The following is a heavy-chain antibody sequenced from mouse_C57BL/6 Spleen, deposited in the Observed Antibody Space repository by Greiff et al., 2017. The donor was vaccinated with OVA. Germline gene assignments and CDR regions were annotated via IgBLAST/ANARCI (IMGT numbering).Heavy chain of an antibody. CDR3: ARQSYYGNYAFAY. D-gene: IGHD2-1*01. J-gene: IGHJ3*01. CDR1: GFTFSSYG. Sequence: EVKLQESGGDLVKPGGSLKLSCAASGFTFSSYGMSWVRQTPDKRLEWVATISSGGSYTYYPDSVKGRFTIARDNAKNTLYLQMSSLKSEDTAMYYCARQSYYGNYAFAYWGQGTLVTVSA. CDR2: ISSGGSYT. V-gene: IGHV5-6*01.